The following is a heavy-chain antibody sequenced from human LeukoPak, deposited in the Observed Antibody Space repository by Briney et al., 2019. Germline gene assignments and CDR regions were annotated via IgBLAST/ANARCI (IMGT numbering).Heavy chain of an antibody. Sequence: GGSLRLSCAASGFTFSDYYMSWIRQAPGKGLEWVSYISSSDSTIYYADSVKGRFTISRDNAKNSLYLQMNSLRAEDTAVYYCARAGDCSSTSCYPDYYYYYMDVWGKGTTVTVSS. CDR1: GFTFSDYY. J-gene: IGHJ6*03. CDR2: ISSSDSTI. V-gene: IGHV3-11*01. D-gene: IGHD2-2*01. CDR3: ARAGDCSSTSCYPDYYYYYMDV.